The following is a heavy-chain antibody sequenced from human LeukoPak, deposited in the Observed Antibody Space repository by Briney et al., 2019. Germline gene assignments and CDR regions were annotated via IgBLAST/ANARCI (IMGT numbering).Heavy chain of an antibody. V-gene: IGHV3-74*01. CDR1: GFTFSSYW. CDR3: ARGYYDSSGYSPDY. CDR2: INSDGSST. Sequence: RGSLRLSCAASGFTFSSYWMHWVRQAPGKGLVWVSRINSDGSSTSYAASVKGRFTISRDNAKNTLYLQMNSLRAEETAVYYCARGYYDSSGYSPDYWGQGTLVTVSS. J-gene: IGHJ4*02. D-gene: IGHD3-22*01.